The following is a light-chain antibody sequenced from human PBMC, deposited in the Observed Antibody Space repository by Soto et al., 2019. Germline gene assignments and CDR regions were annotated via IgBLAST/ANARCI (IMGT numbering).Light chain of an antibody. CDR1: SNDVGGYNF. CDR3: YSYAGSFTWV. V-gene: IGLV2-11*01. J-gene: IGLJ3*02. CDR2: EVT. Sequence: QSALTQPRSVSGSPGQSVTISCTGTSNDVGGYNFVSWYQQHPGKAPKLMISEVTNRPSGVSSRFSGSKSGTTASLTISGLQADDDGDYYCYSYAGSFTWVFGGGTKVTVL.